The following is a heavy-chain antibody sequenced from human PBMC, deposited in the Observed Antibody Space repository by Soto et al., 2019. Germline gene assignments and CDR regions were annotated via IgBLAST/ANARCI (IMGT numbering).Heavy chain of an antibody. Sequence: GGSLRLSCAASGFTFSSYAMSWVRQAPGKGLEWVSAISGSGGSTYYADSVKGRFTISRDNSKNTLYLKVNSLRAEDTAVYYCATPYIVVVPAWVVGAFDIWGQGTMVTVSS. CDR3: ATPYIVVVPAWVVGAFDI. V-gene: IGHV3-23*01. CDR2: ISGSGGST. CDR1: GFTFSSYA. D-gene: IGHD2-2*01. J-gene: IGHJ3*02.